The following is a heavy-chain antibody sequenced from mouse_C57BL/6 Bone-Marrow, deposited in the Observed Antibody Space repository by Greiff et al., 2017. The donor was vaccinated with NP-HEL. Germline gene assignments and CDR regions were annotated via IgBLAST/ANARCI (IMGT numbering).Heavy chain of an antibody. Sequence: QVQLQQSGPELVKPGASVKLSCTASGYTFTSYDINWVKQRPGQGLEWIGWIYPRDGSTKYNEKFKGKATWTVDTSSSTAYMEVHSLTAEDSAVYFCAREGVTTGDYWGQGTTLTVSS. D-gene: IGHD1-1*01. CDR1: GYTFTSYD. V-gene: IGHV1-85*01. J-gene: IGHJ2*01. CDR2: IYPRDGST. CDR3: AREGVTTGDY.